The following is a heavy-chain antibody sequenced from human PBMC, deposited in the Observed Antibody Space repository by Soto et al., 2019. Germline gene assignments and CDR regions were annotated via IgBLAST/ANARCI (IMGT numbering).Heavy chain of an antibody. V-gene: IGHV1-18*04. CDR2: ISADSGKT. CDR1: GYTFTRYG. CDR3: ARWMSGSNSDWFDP. J-gene: IGHJ5*02. D-gene: IGHD1-26*01. Sequence: QVPLGQSGAEVKKPGASVKVSCKASGYTFTRYGITWVRQAPGQGLEWMGWISADSGKTEYAQKIQGRVTMITDTATSTVYMELRSLRSDDTAVYYCARWMSGSNSDWFDPWGQGTQVTVFS.